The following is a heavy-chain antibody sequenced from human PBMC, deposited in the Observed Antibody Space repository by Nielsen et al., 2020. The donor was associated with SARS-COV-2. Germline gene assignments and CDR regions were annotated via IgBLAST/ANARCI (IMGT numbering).Heavy chain of an antibody. CDR2: IYYSGSV. V-gene: IGHV4-39*02. D-gene: IGHD2-2*01. CDR1: GGSLSSRNYY. J-gene: IGHJ3*02. CDR3: ARGDIAVVPAAMFRGDDAFDI. Sequence: SETLSLTCTVSGGSLSSRNYYWGWIRQPPGKGLEWFGTIYYSGSVSYNPSLRSRVTISVDTSKKHFSLKLTSVTAADTAVYFCARGDIAVVPAAMFRGDDAFDIWGQGTMVRVSS.